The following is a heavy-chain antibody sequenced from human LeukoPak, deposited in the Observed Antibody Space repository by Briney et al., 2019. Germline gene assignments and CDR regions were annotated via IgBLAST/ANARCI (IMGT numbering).Heavy chain of an antibody. CDR1: GFTFSSYA. Sequence: GGSLRLSCAASGFTFSSYAMSWVRQAPGKELEWVSCITGSGGSAYYADSVKGRFTVSRDNSRNILDLQMNSLRAEDTAVYYCAKVNYYGSGPMDVWGQGTTVTVSS. CDR2: ITGSGGSA. V-gene: IGHV3-23*01. CDR3: AKVNYYGSGPMDV. D-gene: IGHD3-10*01. J-gene: IGHJ6*02.